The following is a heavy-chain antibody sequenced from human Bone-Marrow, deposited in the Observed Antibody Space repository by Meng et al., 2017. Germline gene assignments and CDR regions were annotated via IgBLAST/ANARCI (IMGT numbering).Heavy chain of an antibody. J-gene: IGHJ5*02. V-gene: IGHV1-69*01. Sequence: VQLVQSGAEVKKPGASVKVSCKASGYTLTSYDINWVRQAPGQGLEWMGGIIPIFGTANYAQKFQGRVTITADESTSTAYMELSSLRSEDTAVYYCAREPGPRVGWFDPWGQGTLVTVSS. CDR1: GYTLTSYD. D-gene: IGHD1-26*01. CDR2: IIPIFGTA. CDR3: AREPGPRVGWFDP.